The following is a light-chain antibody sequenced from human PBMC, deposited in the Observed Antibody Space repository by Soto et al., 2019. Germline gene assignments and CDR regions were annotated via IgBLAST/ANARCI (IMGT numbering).Light chain of an antibody. CDR3: QQCYSSPRT. CDR1: QSITTY. J-gene: IGKJ1*01. CDR2: AAS. V-gene: IGKV1-39*01. Sequence: DIHITQSPSTLSASVGDRVTITCRASQSITTYVNWYQQKLGKAPTLLIYAASSLQSGVPSRFSGSGSGTDFTLTISSLQPEDFATYFCQQCYSSPRTFGQGTKVDIK.